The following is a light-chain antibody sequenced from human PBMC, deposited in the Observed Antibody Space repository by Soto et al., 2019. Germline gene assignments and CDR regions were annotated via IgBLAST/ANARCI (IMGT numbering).Light chain of an antibody. V-gene: IGLV2-11*01. Sequence: QSVLTQPRSVSGSPGQSVTISCTGTSSDVGFYNYVSWYQQHPGKAPKLMIYDVTKRPSGVPDRFSGSKSGNTASLTISGLQAEDEADYYCCSYAGSYTFFVGTGTKV. CDR2: DVT. CDR1: SSDVGFYNY. J-gene: IGLJ1*01. CDR3: CSYAGSYTFF.